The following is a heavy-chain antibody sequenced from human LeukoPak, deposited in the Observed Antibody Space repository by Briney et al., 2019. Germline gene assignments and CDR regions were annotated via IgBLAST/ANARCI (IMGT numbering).Heavy chain of an antibody. CDR2: IYYSGST. Sequence: SQTLSLTCTVSGGSISSGDYYWSWIRQPPGKGLEWIGYIYYSGSTYYNPSLKSRVTISVDTSKNQFSLKLSSVTAADTAVYYCARLWDDYVWGSYRLSLDYWGQGTLVTVSS. CDR3: ARLWDDYVWGSYRLSLDY. J-gene: IGHJ4*02. CDR1: GGSISSGDYY. V-gene: IGHV4-30-4*01. D-gene: IGHD3-16*02.